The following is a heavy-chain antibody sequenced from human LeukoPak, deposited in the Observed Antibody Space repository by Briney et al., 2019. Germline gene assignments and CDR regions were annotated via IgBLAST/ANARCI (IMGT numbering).Heavy chain of an antibody. CDR3: ARNGRMLAPAYFDY. Sequence: GGSLRLSCAASGFTFSSYGMHWVRQAPGKGLEWVAVIWYDGSNKYYADSVKGRFTISRDNSKNTLYLQMNSLRAEDTAVYYCARNGRMLAPAYFDYWGQGTLVTVSS. CDR1: GFTFSSYG. CDR2: IWYDGSNK. J-gene: IGHJ4*02. V-gene: IGHV3-33*01. D-gene: IGHD3-10*02.